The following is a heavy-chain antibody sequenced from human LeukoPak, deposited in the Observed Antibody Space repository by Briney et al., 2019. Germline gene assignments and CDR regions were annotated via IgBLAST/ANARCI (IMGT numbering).Heavy chain of an antibody. Sequence: GASVKVSCTASGYTFISYYIHWVRQAPGQGLEWMGIINPSGGSTTYAQKFQGRLTLTRDTSTSTVYMGLSSLRSEDTAVYYCALLEGPEHYDILTGYYDEIDYWGQGTLVTVSS. J-gene: IGHJ4*02. CDR3: ALLEGPEHYDILTGYYDEIDY. V-gene: IGHV1-46*01. D-gene: IGHD3-9*01. CDR1: GYTFISYY. CDR2: INPSGGST.